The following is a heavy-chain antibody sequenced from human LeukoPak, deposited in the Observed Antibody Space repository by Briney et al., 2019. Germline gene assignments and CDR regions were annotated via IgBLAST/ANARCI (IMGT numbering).Heavy chain of an antibody. CDR2: ITQDGSST. CDR1: GLIFRNYW. D-gene: IGHD4-11*01. J-gene: IGHJ4*02. CDR3: ATDDYRGLGY. Sequence: GGSLRLSCTTSGLIFRNYWMHWVRQAPGKGLVWVSHITQDGSSTFYADSVKGRFTTSRDNAKNTVFLQMNSLTAEDTGVYYCATDDYRGLGYWGQGILVTVSS. V-gene: IGHV3-74*01.